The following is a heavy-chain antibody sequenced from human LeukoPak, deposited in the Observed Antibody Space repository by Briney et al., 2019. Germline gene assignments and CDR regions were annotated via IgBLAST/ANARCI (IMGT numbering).Heavy chain of an antibody. V-gene: IGHV6-1*01. J-gene: IGHJ4*02. CDR2: TYYRSKWFD. CDR3: TRESRLGHHDH. CDR1: GDSVSSDSVA. D-gene: IGHD1/OR15-1a*01. Sequence: SQTLSLTCAISGDSVSSDSVAWNWIRQSPSRGLEWLGRTYYRSKWFDEYAASVKSRITINPDTSKNQFSLHLNSMTPEDTAVYYCTRESRLGHHDHWGQGTLVTVSS.